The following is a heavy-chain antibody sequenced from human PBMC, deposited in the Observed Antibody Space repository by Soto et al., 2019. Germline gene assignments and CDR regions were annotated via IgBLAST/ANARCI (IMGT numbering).Heavy chain of an antibody. CDR2: IIPILGIA. CDR3: ARASLKAMAAYYFAY. D-gene: IGHD6-25*01. Sequence: QVQLVQSGAEVKKPGSSVKVSCKASGGTFSSYTISWVRQAPGQGLEWMGRIIPILGIANYAQKFQGRVTITADKSTSTAYMELSSLRSEDTAVYYCARASLKAMAAYYFAYWGQGTLVTVSS. CDR1: GGTFSSYT. J-gene: IGHJ4*02. V-gene: IGHV1-69*02.